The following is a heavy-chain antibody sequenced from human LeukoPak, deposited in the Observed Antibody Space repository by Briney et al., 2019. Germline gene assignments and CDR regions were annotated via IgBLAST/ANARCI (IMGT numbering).Heavy chain of an antibody. V-gene: IGHV3-7*01. Sequence: PGGSLRLSCAASGFTFSSHWMSWVRQAPGKGLEWVANIKQDGSDKYYVDSVKGRFTISRDNAKNSLYLQMNGLRAEDTAVYYCARSGSQWLYWGQGTLVTVSS. CDR2: IKQDGSDK. CDR1: GFTFSSHW. J-gene: IGHJ4*02. CDR3: ARSGSQWLY. D-gene: IGHD6-19*01.